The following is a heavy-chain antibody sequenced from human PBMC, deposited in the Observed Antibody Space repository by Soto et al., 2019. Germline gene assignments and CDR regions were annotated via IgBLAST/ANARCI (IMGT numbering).Heavy chain of an antibody. V-gene: IGHV1-69*13. J-gene: IGHJ4*02. CDR2: IIPIFGTA. D-gene: IGHD3-22*01. CDR3: ARPHSPYYYASSGSYYFDY. CDR1: GGTFSSYA. Sequence: SAVKVCCKASGGTFSSYAISWVRQAPGQGLEWMGGIIPIFGTANYAQKFQGRVTITADESTSTAYMELSSLRSEDTAVYYCARPHSPYYYASSGSYYFDYWGQGTLVTVSP.